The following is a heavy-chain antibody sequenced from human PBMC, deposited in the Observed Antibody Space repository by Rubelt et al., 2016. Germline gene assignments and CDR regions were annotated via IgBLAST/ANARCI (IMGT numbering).Heavy chain of an antibody. CDR3: ARERYCSSTSCPALSYYYYYGMDV. CDR2: IYYSGST. Sequence: GPGLVKPSETLSLTCTVSGGSISSYCWSWIRQPPGKGLEWIGYIYYSGSTNYNPSLKSRVTISVDTSKNQFSLKLSSVTAADTAVYYCARERYCSSTSCPALSYYYYYGMDVWGQGTTVTVSS. J-gene: IGHJ6*02. V-gene: IGHV4-59*12. CDR1: GGSISSYC. D-gene: IGHD2-2*01.